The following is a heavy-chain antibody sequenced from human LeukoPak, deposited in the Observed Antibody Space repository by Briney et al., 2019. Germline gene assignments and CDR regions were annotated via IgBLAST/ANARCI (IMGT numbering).Heavy chain of an antibody. CDR1: GFTFSSYG. CDR2: ISYDGSNK. J-gene: IGHJ4*02. CDR3: VKGNSGWYRSWFDY. V-gene: IGHV3-30*03. Sequence: GGSLRLSCAASGFTFSSYGMHWVRQAPGKGLEWVAVISYDGSNKYYADSVKGRFTISRDNSKNTLYLQMNSLRAEDTAVYYCVKGNSGWYRSWFDYWGQGTLVTVSS. D-gene: IGHD6-19*01.